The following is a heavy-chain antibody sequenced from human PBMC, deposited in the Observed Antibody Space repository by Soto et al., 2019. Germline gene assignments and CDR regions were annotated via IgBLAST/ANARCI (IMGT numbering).Heavy chain of an antibody. D-gene: IGHD3-22*01. CDR3: ATGDSRSLIDY. Sequence: ASVKVSCKISGYTLTEISMHWVRQPPGKGLEWMGGLDPEDGETIYAQNFQGRVTVTEDTSTDTAYMELSSLRYDDTAVYYCATGDSRSLIDYWGQGTLVPVSS. CDR2: LDPEDGET. J-gene: IGHJ4*01. V-gene: IGHV1-24*01. CDR1: GYTLTEIS.